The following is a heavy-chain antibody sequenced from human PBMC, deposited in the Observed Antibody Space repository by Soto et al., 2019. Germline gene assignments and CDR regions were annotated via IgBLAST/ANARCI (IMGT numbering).Heavy chain of an antibody. CDR1: GFTFSGSA. D-gene: IGHD2-8*01. CDR3: TRLYCTNGVCYDY. CDR2: IRSKANSYAT. V-gene: IGHV3-73*01. Sequence: LSLTCAASGFTFSGSAMHWVRQASGKGLEWVGRIRSKANSYATAYAASVKGRFTISRDDSKNTAYLQMNSLKTEDTAVYYCTRLYCTNGVCYDYWGQGTLVTVSS. J-gene: IGHJ4*02.